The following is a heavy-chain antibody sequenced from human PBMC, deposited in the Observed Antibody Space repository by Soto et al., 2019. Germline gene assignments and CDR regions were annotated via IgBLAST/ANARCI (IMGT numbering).Heavy chain of an antibody. V-gene: IGHV1-46*01. D-gene: IGHD4-17*01. CDR3: ARGSRSTNGDYDLDY. Sequence: GASVKVSCKASGYTFTSYYMHWVRQAPGQGLEWMGIINPSGGSTSYAQKFQGRVTMTRDTSTSTVYMELSSLRSEDTAVYYCARGSRSTNGDYDLDYWGQGTLVTVSS. J-gene: IGHJ4*02. CDR2: INPSGGST. CDR1: GYTFTSYY.